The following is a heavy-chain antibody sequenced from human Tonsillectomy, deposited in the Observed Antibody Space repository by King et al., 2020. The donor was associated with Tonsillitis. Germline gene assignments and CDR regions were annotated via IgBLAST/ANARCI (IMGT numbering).Heavy chain of an antibody. CDR2: ICGGGGST. D-gene: IGHD4-17*01. V-gene: IGHV3-23*04. Sequence: VQLVESGGGLIQPGGSLRLSCAASGFTFSSYAMSWVRQAPGKGLEWVSAICGGGGSTFYADSVKGRFTISRDNSKSTLYLQMKSLRAEDTAVYHCAKVGYYGDHFDYWGQGTLVTVSS. CDR3: AKVGYYGDHFDY. CDR1: GFTFSSYA. J-gene: IGHJ4*02.